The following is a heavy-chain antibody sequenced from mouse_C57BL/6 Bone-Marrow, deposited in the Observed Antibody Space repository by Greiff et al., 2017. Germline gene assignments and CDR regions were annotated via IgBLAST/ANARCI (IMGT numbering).Heavy chain of an antibody. CDR1: GFTFSDYG. CDR2: ISNLAYSI. V-gene: IGHV5-15*01. CDR3: ARSTMVTRYFDF. D-gene: IGHD2-1*01. J-gene: IGHJ1*03. Sequence: EVQRVESGGGLVQPGGSLKISCAASGFTFSDYGMAWVRQAPRKGPEWVAFISNLAYSIYDADTVTGRFPISRENAKNTLYLEMSSLRSEDTAMYYCARSTMVTRYFDFWGTGTTVTVSS.